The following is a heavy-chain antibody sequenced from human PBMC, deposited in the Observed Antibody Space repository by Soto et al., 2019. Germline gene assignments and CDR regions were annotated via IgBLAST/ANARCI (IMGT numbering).Heavy chain of an antibody. CDR3: ARDGLYYDFWSGYYVDGMDV. V-gene: IGHV1-18*01. J-gene: IGHJ6*02. CDR2: ISAYNGNT. Sequence: ASVKVSCKASGYTFTSYGISWVRQAPGQGLEWMGWISAYNGNTNYAQKLQGRVTMTTDTSTSTAYMELRSLRSDDTAVYYCARDGLYYDFWSGYYVDGMDVWGQGTTVTVSS. CDR1: GYTFTSYG. D-gene: IGHD3-3*01.